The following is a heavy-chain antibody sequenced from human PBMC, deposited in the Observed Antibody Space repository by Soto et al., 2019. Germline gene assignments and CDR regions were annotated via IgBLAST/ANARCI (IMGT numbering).Heavy chain of an antibody. D-gene: IGHD4-17*01. CDR2: ISYDGSNK. Sequence: QVQLVESGGGVVQPGRSLRLSCAASGFTFSSYGMHWVRQAPGKGLEWVAVISYDGSNKYYADSVKGRFTISRDNSKNTLYLQMNSLRAEDTAVYYCAKDWMTTVTTWTPYYYNMDVWGKGTTVTVSS. CDR3: AKDWMTTVTTWTPYYYNMDV. V-gene: IGHV3-30*18. J-gene: IGHJ6*03. CDR1: GFTFSSYG.